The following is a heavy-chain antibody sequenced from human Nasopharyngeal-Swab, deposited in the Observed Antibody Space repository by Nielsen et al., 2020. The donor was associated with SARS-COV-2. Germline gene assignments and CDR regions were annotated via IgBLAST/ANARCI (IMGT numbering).Heavy chain of an antibody. CDR3: ARDSPAGYYYYYGMDV. CDR1: GFTFSSYS. J-gene: IGHJ6*02. V-gene: IGHV3-21*01. CDR2: ISSSSSYI. Sequence: GESLKISCAASGFTFSSYSMNWVRQAPGKGLEWVSSISSSSSYIYYADSVKGRFTISRDNAKNSLYLQMNSLRAEDTAVYYCARDSPAGYYYYYGMDVWGQGTTVTVSS.